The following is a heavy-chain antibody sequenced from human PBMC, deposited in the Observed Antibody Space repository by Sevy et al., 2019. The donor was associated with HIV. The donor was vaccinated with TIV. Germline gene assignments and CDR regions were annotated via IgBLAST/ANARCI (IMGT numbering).Heavy chain of an antibody. D-gene: IGHD3-22*01. V-gene: IGHV3-30*04. J-gene: IGHJ4*02. Sequence: GGSLRLSCAASGFTFSTYAMYWVRQAPGKGLEWVAVISDDGNNKDYADSVKGRFTVSRDKSKNTRYLQMNSLRADDTAVYYCAGHYYDSTGYYFPLDYWGQGTLVTVSS. CDR2: ISDDGNNK. CDR3: AGHYYDSTGYYFPLDY. CDR1: GFTFSTYA.